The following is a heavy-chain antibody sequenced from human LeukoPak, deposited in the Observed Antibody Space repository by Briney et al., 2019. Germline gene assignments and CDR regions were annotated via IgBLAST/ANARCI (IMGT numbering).Heavy chain of an antibody. CDR1: GFTFNNYE. CDR2: ISSSGGSI. Sequence: PGGSLRLSCAASGFTFNNYEMNWVRQAPGKGLEWVSYISSSGGSIYSADSVKGRFTIPRDNSENSLYLQMNSLRAEDTAVYYCARVSGYATFDYWGQGTLVTVSS. D-gene: IGHD5-12*01. J-gene: IGHJ4*02. CDR3: ARVSGYATFDY. V-gene: IGHV3-48*03.